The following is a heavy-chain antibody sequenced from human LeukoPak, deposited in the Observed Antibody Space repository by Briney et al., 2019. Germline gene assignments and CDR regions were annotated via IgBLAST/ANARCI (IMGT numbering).Heavy chain of an antibody. Sequence: GGSLRLSCAASGFTFSSYDMHWVRQATGKGLEWVSVIGTAGDPYYPGSVKGRFTISRENAKNSLYLQMNSLRAGDTAVYYCARGYCSGGSCYREIDYGMDVWGKGTTVTVSS. J-gene: IGHJ6*04. CDR2: IGTAGDP. D-gene: IGHD2-15*01. CDR1: GFTFSSYD. CDR3: ARGYCSGGSCYREIDYGMDV. V-gene: IGHV3-13*05.